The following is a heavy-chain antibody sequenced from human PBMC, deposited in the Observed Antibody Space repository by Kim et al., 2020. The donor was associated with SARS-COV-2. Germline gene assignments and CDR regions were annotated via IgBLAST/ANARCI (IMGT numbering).Heavy chain of an antibody. J-gene: IGHJ5*02. V-gene: IGHV4-34*01. CDR2: INHSGST. Sequence: SETLSLTCAVYGGSFSGYYWSWIRQPPGKGLEWIGEINHSGSTNYNPSLKSRVTISVDTSKNQFSLKLSSVTAADTAVYYCARGVTMIVVVIAGWFDPWGQGTLVTVSS. D-gene: IGHD3-22*01. CDR1: GGSFSGYY. CDR3: ARGVTMIVVVIAGWFDP.